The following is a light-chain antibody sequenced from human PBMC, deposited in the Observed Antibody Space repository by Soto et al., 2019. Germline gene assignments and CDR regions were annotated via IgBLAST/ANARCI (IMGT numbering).Light chain of an antibody. CDR1: QSVSSTY. J-gene: IGKJ1*01. V-gene: IGKV3-20*01. CDR3: HQLGTSGWT. Sequence: EIVLMQSPGILSLSPGERATLSCRASQSVSSTYLAWYQQKPGQAPRVLIHGASNRATGIPSRFSGSGSGTDFTLTISRLEPEDSAVYYCHQLGTSGWTFGQGTKVEIK. CDR2: GAS.